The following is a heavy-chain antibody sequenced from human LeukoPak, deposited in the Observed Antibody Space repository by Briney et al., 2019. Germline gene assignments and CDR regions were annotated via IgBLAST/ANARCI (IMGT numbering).Heavy chain of an antibody. CDR3: AKTYYDFWSGYYQRGYYFDY. CDR2: ISGSGGST. V-gene: IGHV3-23*01. D-gene: IGHD3-3*01. CDR1: GFTFSSYA. J-gene: IGHJ4*02. Sequence: PGGSLRLSCAASGFTFSSYAMSWVRQAPGKGLGWVSAISGSGGSTYYADSVKGRFTISRDNSKNTLYLQMNSLRAEDTAVYYCAKTYYDFWSGYYQRGYYFDYWGQGTLVTVSS.